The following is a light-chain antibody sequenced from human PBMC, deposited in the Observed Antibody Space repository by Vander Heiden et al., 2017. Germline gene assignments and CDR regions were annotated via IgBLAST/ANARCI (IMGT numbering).Light chain of an antibody. V-gene: IGLV1-44*01. CDR2: SNN. CDR3: AAWDDSLNGPV. CDR1: SSNIGRNT. Sequence: QSVLTQPPSASGTPGQRVTISCSGSSSNIGRNTVTWYQQLPGTAPKLLIYSNNQRPSGVPDRVSGSKSGTSASLAISGLQSEDEADYYCAAWDDSLNGPVFGGGTKLTVL. J-gene: IGLJ3*02.